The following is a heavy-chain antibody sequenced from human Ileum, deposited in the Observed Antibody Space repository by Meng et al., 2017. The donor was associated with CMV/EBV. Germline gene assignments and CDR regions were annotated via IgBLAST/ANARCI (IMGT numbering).Heavy chain of an antibody. J-gene: IGHJ4*02. CDR3: AKNANGIDD. CDR1: GFTFSCCG. V-gene: IGHV3-30*02. Sequence: QVQLVESGGGVVQPGGSLTVSCAASGFTFSCCGMHWVRQAPGKGLEWVAFIQKDGSHRDHADSVKGRFTVSRDNSKNTVYLQMNSLRAEDTAVYYCAKNANGIDDWGQGALGTVYS. CDR2: IQKDGSHR.